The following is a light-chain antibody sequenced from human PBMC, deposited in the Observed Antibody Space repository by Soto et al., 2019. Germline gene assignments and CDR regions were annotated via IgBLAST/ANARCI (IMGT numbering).Light chain of an antibody. J-gene: IGLJ1*01. CDR3: QTWGTGPSYV. CDR2: LNSDGSH. V-gene: IGLV4-69*01. CDR1: SGHSSYA. Sequence: QLVLTQSPSGSASLGASVKLTCTLSSGHSSYAIAWHQQQPEKGPRYLMKLNSDGSHSKGDGIPDRFSGSSSGAERYLTISSLQSEDEADYYCQTWGTGPSYVFGTGTKVTVL.